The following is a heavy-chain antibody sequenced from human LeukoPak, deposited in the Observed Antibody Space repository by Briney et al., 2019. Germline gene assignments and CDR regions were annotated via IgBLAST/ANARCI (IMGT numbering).Heavy chain of an antibody. CDR3: ARDGYGDYEAFDI. V-gene: IGHV4-31*03. J-gene: IGHJ3*02. D-gene: IGHD4-17*01. CDR2: IYYSGST. Sequence: SETLSLTCTVSGGSISSGGYYWSWIRQRPGKGLEWIGYIYYSGSTYYNPSLKSRVTISVDTSKNQFSLKLSSVTAADTAVYYCARDGYGDYEAFDIWGQGTMVTVSS. CDR1: GGSISSGGYY.